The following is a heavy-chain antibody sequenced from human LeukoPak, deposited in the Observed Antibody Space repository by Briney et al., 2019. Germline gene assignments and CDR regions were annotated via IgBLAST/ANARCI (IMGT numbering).Heavy chain of an antibody. Sequence: SETLSLTCSVSGYSIRSGYQWGWIRPAPGKGLEWIGSINYSGRTYDNPSLKSRVTISIDTSKNQIFLKLRSTTAADTAHYYFAGAEINDYIRYLGQGILGIVS. V-gene: IGHV4-38-2*01. CDR2: INYSGRT. CDR1: GYSIRSGYQ. D-gene: IGHD4-11*01. J-gene: IGHJ4*02. CDR3: AGAEINDYIRY.